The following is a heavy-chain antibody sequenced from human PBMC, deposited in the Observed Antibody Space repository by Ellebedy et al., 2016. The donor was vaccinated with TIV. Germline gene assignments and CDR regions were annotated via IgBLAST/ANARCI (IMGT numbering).Heavy chain of an antibody. Sequence: GESLKISXKGSGYSFTNYWITWVRQMPGKGLEWMGRIDPSDSATNYSPSFQGHVTISADKSINTAYLQWSSLKASDTAMYYCARRGASRGYYYYGVDVWGQGTTVTVSS. CDR2: IDPSDSAT. CDR3: ARRGASRGYYYYGVDV. V-gene: IGHV5-10-1*01. D-gene: IGHD3-10*01. J-gene: IGHJ6*02. CDR1: GYSFTNYW.